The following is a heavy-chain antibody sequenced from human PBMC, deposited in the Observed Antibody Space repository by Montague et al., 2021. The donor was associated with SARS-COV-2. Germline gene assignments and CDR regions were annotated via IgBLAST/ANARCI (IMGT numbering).Heavy chain of an antibody. CDR1: GDSISSGDYY. CDR3: ARVGVGTMVRGVIPAYYYYGMDV. J-gene: IGHJ6*02. Sequence: TLSLICTVSGDSISSGDYYWSWIRQPAGKGLEWIGRIYTSGSTNYNPSLKSRVTISVDTSKNQFSLKLSSVTAADTAVYYCARVGVGTMVRGVIPAYYYYGMDVWGQGTTVTVSS. D-gene: IGHD3-10*01. CDR2: IYTSGST. V-gene: IGHV4-61*02.